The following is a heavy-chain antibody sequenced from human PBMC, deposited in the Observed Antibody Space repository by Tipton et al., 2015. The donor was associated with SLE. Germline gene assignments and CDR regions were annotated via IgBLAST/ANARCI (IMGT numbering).Heavy chain of an antibody. D-gene: IGHD3-3*01. CDR3: TRGPASWNYDYYGMDV. J-gene: IGHJ6*02. CDR2: INHSGST. CDR1: GGSFSGYY. V-gene: IGHV4-34*01. Sequence: TLSLTCAVYGGSFSGYYWSWIRQPPGKGLEWIGEINHSGSTNYTPSLKSRVTISVDTSKNQFSLKLSSVTAADTAVYYCTRGPASWNYDYYGMDVWGQGTTVTVSS.